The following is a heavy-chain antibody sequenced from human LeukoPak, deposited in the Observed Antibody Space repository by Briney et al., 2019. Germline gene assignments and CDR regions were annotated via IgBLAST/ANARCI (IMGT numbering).Heavy chain of an antibody. CDR2: IWYDGQTK. J-gene: IGHJ4*02. CDR3: AREWGRIAVAGGPGY. CDR1: GFSFDDYA. D-gene: IGHD6-19*01. Sequence: GGSLRLSCAASGFSFDDYAIHWVRQAPGKRLEWLALIWYDGQTKFYADSVKGRFTISRDNSGNTLFLHMTSLRVEDTAVYYCAREWGRIAVAGGPGYWGQGALVTVSS. V-gene: IGHV3-33*08.